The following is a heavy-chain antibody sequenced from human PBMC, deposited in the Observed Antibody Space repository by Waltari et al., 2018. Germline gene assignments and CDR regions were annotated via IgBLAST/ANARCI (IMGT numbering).Heavy chain of an antibody. CDR3: AKDMSSSPAYFDY. J-gene: IGHJ4*02. CDR2: ISGSGGST. Sequence: EVQLLESGGGLVQPGGSLRLSCAASGFTFSSYAMSWVRRAPGKGLEWVSAISGSGGSTYYADSVKGRFTISRDNAKNSLYLQMNSLRAEDTALYYCAKDMSSSPAYFDYWGQGTLVTVSS. D-gene: IGHD6-6*01. V-gene: IGHV3-23*01. CDR1: GFTFSSYA.